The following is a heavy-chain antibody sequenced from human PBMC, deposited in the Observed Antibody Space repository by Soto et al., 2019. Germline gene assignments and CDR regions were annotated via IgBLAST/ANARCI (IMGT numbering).Heavy chain of an antibody. CDR3: ARVGYGFGNYFDY. J-gene: IGHJ4*02. Sequence: PSETLSLTCTVSGGSISSYYWSWIRQPPGKGLEWTGFIYYSGSTKYNPSLKSRLTISVDASKNQFSLKLNSVTAADTAVYYCARVGYGFGNYFDYWGPGILVTVSS. V-gene: IGHV4-59*01. CDR2: IYYSGST. D-gene: IGHD3-3*01. CDR1: GGSISSYY.